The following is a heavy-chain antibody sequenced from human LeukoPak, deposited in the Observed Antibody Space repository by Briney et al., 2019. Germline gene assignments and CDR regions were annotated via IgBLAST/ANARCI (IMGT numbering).Heavy chain of an antibody. J-gene: IGHJ6*02. V-gene: IGHV1-58*02. CDR1: GFTFTSSS. CDR2: IFVCSGNT. Sequence: GTSVKVSCKASGFTFTSSSMQWVRQARGQHGEWIGWIFVCSGNTNYPQKFQERVTITRDMSTSTAYMELSSLRSEDTAVYYCEAPEAAGMVEATNVLGRYGMDVWGQGTTVTVSS. D-gene: IGHD1-26*01. CDR3: EAPEAAGMVEATNVLGRYGMDV.